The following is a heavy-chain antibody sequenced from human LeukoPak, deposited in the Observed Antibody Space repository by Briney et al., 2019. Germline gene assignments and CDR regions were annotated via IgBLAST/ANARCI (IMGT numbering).Heavy chain of an antibody. CDR2: IYPGNSKT. Sequence: GESLKISCKGSGYSFSSYWIGWVRQMPGKGLEWMGIIYPGNSKTRYSPSFEGQVTISADKTISTAYLQWSSLKASDTAMYYCARSDGSNYGRWGQGTLVTVSS. CDR3: ARSDGSNYGR. CDR1: GYSFSSYW. V-gene: IGHV5-51*01. D-gene: IGHD1-26*01. J-gene: IGHJ4*02.